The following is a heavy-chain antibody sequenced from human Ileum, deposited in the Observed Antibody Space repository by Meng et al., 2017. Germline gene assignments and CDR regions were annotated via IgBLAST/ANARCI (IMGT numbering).Heavy chain of an antibody. J-gene: IGHJ4*02. D-gene: IGHD3-3*02. CDR3: ARVLVPSIKTPIHY. CDR2: INPTGGAT. Sequence: QVQLVQSGAEVEKPGASVKVSCTASGYTFTNYYMHWVRQAPGQGPEWMGIINPTGGATTYAQKFQGRVTMTRDTSTSTVYMELSSLRSEDTAMYYCARVLVPSIKTPIHYWGQGTLVTVSS. CDR1: GYTFTNYY. V-gene: IGHV1-46*01.